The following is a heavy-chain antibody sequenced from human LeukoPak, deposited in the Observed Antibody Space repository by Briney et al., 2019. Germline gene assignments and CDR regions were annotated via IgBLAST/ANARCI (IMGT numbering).Heavy chain of an antibody. D-gene: IGHD6-19*01. Sequence: PGGSLRLSCAASGFTFSSYGMHWVRQAPGKGLEWVAVISYDGSNKYYADSVKGRFTISRDNSKNTLYLQMNSLRAEDTAVYYCAKTPSEVAGTLFDYWGQGTLVTVSS. CDR1: GFTFSSYG. V-gene: IGHV3-30*18. CDR2: ISYDGSNK. J-gene: IGHJ4*02. CDR3: AKTPSEVAGTLFDY.